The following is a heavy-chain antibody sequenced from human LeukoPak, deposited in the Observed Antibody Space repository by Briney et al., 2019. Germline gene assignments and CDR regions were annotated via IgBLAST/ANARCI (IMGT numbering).Heavy chain of an antibody. Sequence: PGGSVRLSCAASGFTFDDYAMHWVRQAPGKGLEWVSLISWDGGSTYYADSVKGRFTISRDNSKNSLYLQMNSLRAEDTALYYCAKDRDRYCSGGSCYHFDYWGQGTLVTVSS. CDR3: AKDRDRYCSGGSCYHFDY. V-gene: IGHV3-43D*03. CDR1: GFTFDDYA. CDR2: ISWDGGST. D-gene: IGHD2-15*01. J-gene: IGHJ4*02.